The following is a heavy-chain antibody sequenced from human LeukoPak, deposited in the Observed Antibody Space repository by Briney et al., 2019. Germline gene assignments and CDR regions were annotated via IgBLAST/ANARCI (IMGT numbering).Heavy chain of an antibody. D-gene: IGHD2-2*01. CDR3: ATVPAAENFDY. CDR1: GGSFSGYY. Sequence: SETLSLTCAVYGGSFSGYYWSWIRQPPGKGLEWIGEINHSGSTNYNPSLKSRVTISVDTSKNQFSLKLSSATAADTAVYYCATVPAAENFDYWGQGTLVTVSS. J-gene: IGHJ4*02. CDR2: INHSGST. V-gene: IGHV4-34*01.